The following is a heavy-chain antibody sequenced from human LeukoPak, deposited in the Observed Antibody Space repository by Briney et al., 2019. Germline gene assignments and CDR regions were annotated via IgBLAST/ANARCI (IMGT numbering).Heavy chain of an antibody. CDR1: GFTCSSYW. D-gene: IGHD4-17*01. Sequence: GGSLRLSCTASGFTCSSYWMSWVRQAPAKGLEWVANIKQDGGEKYYVDSVKGRFTISRDNAKNSLYLQMNSLRAEDTAVYYCARLGARQVLDYWGQGTLVTVSS. V-gene: IGHV3-7*01. CDR3: ARLGARQVLDY. J-gene: IGHJ4*02. CDR2: IKQDGGEK.